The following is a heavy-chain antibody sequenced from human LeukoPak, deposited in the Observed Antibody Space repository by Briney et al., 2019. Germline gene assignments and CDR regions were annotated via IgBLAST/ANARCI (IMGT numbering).Heavy chain of an antibody. Sequence: PGGSLRLSCAASGFTFSSYSMNWVRQAPGKGLEWVSSISSSSSYIYYADSVKGRFTISRDNAKNSLYLQMNSLTAEDTALYYCSTYRWLGDWGQGTLVTVSA. D-gene: IGHD3-10*01. CDR1: GFTFSSYS. CDR2: ISSSSSYI. CDR3: STYRWLGD. V-gene: IGHV3-21*04. J-gene: IGHJ4*02.